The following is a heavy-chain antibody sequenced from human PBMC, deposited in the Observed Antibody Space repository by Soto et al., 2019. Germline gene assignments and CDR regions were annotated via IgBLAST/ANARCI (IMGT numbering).Heavy chain of an antibody. CDR2: VKSKSDGETT. V-gene: IGHV3-15*01. D-gene: IGHD3-22*01. Sequence: GGSLRLSWATSIFTCTNAWMNWVRQAPGKGLEWVGRVKSKSDGETTDYIAPVKGRFTISRDDSKNTLYLQMNSLKTEDTAVYYCTTGHYYYDDSGYYQYFQHWGQGTLVTVSS. CDR1: IFTCTNAW. CDR3: TTGHYYYDDSGYYQYFQH. J-gene: IGHJ1*01.